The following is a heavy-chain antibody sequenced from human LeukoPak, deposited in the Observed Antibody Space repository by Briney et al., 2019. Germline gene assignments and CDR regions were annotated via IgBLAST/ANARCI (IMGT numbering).Heavy chain of an antibody. Sequence: ASVKVSCKASGYTFTTFCIHWVRQAPGQRLEWMGMINPSSGSTRFAQKFKDRVTMTRDMSTNTVYMEVSGLRFEDTALYYCARATRGYDSGRDFDYWGQGTLATVSS. CDR3: ARATRGYDSGRDFDY. CDR2: INPSSGST. CDR1: GYTFTTFC. D-gene: IGHD3-10*01. J-gene: IGHJ4*02. V-gene: IGHV1-46*01.